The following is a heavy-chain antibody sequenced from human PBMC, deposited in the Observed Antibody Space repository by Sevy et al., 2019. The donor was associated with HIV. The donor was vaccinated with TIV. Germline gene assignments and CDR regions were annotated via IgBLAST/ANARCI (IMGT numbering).Heavy chain of an antibody. V-gene: IGHV4-39*01. Sequence: SETLSLTCTVSGGSISSSSYYWGWIRQPPGKGLEWIGSIYYSGSTYYNPSLKSRVTISVDTSKNQFSLKLSSVTAADTAVYYWARQLREYYDSSGYYGRLDYWGQGTLVTVSS. CDR1: GGSISSSSYY. D-gene: IGHD3-22*01. CDR2: IYYSGST. CDR3: ARQLREYYDSSGYYGRLDY. J-gene: IGHJ4*02.